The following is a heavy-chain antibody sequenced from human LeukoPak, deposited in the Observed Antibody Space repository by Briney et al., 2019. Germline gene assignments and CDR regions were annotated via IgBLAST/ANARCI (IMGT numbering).Heavy chain of an antibody. CDR1: GGSFSGYY. CDR3: ARVLSSGWTGFDY. V-gene: IGHV4-34*01. J-gene: IGHJ4*02. D-gene: IGHD6-19*01. CDR2: INHSGST. Sequence: SETLSLTCAVYGGSFSGYYWSWIRQPPGKGLEWIGEINHSGSTNYNPSLKSRVTISVDASKNQFSLKLSSVTAADTAVFFCARVLSSGWTGFDYWGQGTLVTVSP.